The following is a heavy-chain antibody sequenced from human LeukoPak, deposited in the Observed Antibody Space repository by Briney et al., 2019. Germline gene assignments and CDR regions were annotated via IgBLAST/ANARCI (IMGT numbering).Heavy chain of an antibody. CDR1: GYTFTSYG. CDR2: ISAYNGNT. CDR3: ARGVIDQWLFYYFDY. V-gene: IGHV1-18*01. Sequence: ASVKVSCKASGYTFTSYGISWVRQAPGQGLEWMGWISAYNGNTNYAQKLQGRVTMTTDTSTSTAYMELRSLRSDDTAVYYCARGVIDQWLFYYFDYWGQGTLVTVSS. J-gene: IGHJ4*02. D-gene: IGHD6-19*01.